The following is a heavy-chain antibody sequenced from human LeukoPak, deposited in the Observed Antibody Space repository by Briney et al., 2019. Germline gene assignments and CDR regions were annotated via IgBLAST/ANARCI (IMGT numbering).Heavy chain of an antibody. CDR1: GFTVSSNC. CDR3: ARDTHYYGSGSPAFDI. D-gene: IGHD3-10*01. Sequence: GGSLRLSCAASGFTVSSNCMSWVRQAPGKGLEWVSLIYSGGSTYYADSVKGRFTISRDNSKNTLYLQMNSLRAEDTAVYYCARDTHYYGSGSPAFDIWGQGTMVTVSS. V-gene: IGHV3-53*01. J-gene: IGHJ3*02. CDR2: IYSGGST.